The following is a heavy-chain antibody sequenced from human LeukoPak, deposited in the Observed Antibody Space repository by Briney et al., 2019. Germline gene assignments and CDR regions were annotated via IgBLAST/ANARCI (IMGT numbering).Heavy chain of an antibody. CDR1: GFTFSSYA. V-gene: IGHV3-23*01. J-gene: IGHJ1*01. Sequence: GGSLRLSCAASGFTFSSYAMSWVRQAPGKGLEWVSAISGSGGSTYYADSVKGRFTISRDNSKNTLYLQMNSLRAEDTAVYYYAKNPRYCSSTSCYIYFQHWGQGTLVTVSS. D-gene: IGHD2-2*02. CDR2: ISGSGGST. CDR3: AKNPRYCSSTSCYIYFQH.